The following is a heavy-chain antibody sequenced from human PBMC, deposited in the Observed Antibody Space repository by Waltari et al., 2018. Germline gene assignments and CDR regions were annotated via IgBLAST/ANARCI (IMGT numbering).Heavy chain of an antibody. Sequence: EVQLVESGGGLAQPGGSRRRYGADPGLSCRDYRMTWVPQASGKGPEWVANIKQDGSEKYYMDSVKGRFTISRDNAKNSLYLQMNNLRVEDTAVYYCTRGGRDSSWYWRDWGQGTLVTVSS. J-gene: IGHJ4*02. D-gene: IGHD6-13*01. CDR2: IKQDGSEK. CDR3: TRGGRDSSWYWRD. V-gene: IGHV3-7*01. CDR1: GLSCRDYR.